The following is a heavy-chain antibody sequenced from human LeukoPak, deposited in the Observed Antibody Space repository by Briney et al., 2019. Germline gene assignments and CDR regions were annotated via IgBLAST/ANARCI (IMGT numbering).Heavy chain of an antibody. J-gene: IGHJ4*02. V-gene: IGHV3-23*01. Sequence: PGGSLRLSCAASGFTFSSYAMSWVRQAPGKGLEWVSAISGSGGSTYYADSVKGRFTISRDNAKNSLFLQMNSLRAEDTAVYYCARDYCSGPKCYFIDYWGQGALVTVSS. CDR1: GFTFSSYA. CDR2: ISGSGGST. D-gene: IGHD2-15*01. CDR3: ARDYCSGPKCYFIDY.